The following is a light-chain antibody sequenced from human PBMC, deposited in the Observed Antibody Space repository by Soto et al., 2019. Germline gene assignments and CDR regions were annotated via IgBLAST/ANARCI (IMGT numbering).Light chain of an antibody. CDR1: QSVSSN. CDR2: GAS. J-gene: IGKJ2*01. V-gene: IGKV3-15*01. Sequence: EIVMTQSPATLSVSPGERATLSCRASQSVSSNLAWYQQKPGQAPRLLIYGASTRATGIPVRFSGSGSGTEFTLTIRSLQSEDFAVYYCQQRFNWPRFTFGQGTKLEIK. CDR3: QQRFNWPRFT.